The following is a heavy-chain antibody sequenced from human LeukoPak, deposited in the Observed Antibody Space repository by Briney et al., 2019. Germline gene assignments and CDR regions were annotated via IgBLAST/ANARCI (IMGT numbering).Heavy chain of an antibody. CDR2: ISSNRDNT. CDR3: VRGTGY. CDR1: GFTFSTYV. J-gene: IGHJ4*02. V-gene: IGHV3-64D*06. Sequence: PGGSLRLSCSVSGFTFSTYVMHWVRQAPGKGLEYVSAISSNRDNTYYADSVKGRFTISRDNSKNTLYLQMISLRADDTAVYYCVRGTGYWGQGTLVTVSS.